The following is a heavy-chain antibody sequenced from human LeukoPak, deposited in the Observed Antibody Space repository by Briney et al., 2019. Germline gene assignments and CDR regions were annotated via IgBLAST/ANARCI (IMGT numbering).Heavy chain of an antibody. J-gene: IGHJ4*02. Sequence: GGSLRLSCAASGFTFSIYWMSWVRQAPGKGLEWVANIKQDASEKYYVDSVKGRFTISRDNAKNSLFLQMNSLRAEDTAVYYCARDQNYYGSGTFDYWGQGTLVTVSS. V-gene: IGHV3-7*01. CDR3: ARDQNYYGSGTFDY. D-gene: IGHD3-10*01. CDR2: IKQDASEK. CDR1: GFTFSIYW.